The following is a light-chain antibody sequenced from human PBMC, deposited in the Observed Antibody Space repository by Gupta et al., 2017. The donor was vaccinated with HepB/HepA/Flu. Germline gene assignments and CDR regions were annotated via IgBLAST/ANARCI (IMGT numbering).Light chain of an antibody. J-gene: IGLJ2*01. Sequence: QSALTQPASVSGSPGQSITISCTATSNDFGDFNYVSWYQQHPGKAPKLFISDVSNRPSGVSNRFSGSKCGNTASLTISGLQAEDEADYYCSSFTYTTTLVVFGGGTRLTVL. CDR2: DVS. V-gene: IGLV2-14*03. CDR1: SNDFGDFNY. CDR3: SSFTYTTTLVV.